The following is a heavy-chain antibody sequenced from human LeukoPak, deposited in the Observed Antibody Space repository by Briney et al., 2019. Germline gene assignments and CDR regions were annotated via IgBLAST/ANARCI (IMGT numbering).Heavy chain of an antibody. V-gene: IGHV4-59*01. CDR2: IYYSGGT. CDR1: GGSISSYY. Sequence: PSETLSLTCTVSGGSISSYYWSWIRQPPGKGLEWIGYIYYSGGTNYSPSLKSRVTISVDTSKNQFSLKLSSVTAADTAVYYCARSTPRYSSSWYAGMDVWGQGTTVTVSS. J-gene: IGHJ6*02. CDR3: ARSTPRYSSSWYAGMDV. D-gene: IGHD6-13*01.